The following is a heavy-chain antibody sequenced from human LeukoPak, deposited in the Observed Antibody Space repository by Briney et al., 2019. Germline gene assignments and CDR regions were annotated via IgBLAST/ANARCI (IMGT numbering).Heavy chain of an antibody. J-gene: IGHJ3*02. CDR3: AREALGYCSGGSCPDAFDI. CDR1: GGSISSYY. D-gene: IGHD2-15*01. Sequence: SETLSLTCTVSGGSISSYYWSWIRQPPGKGLEWIGEINHSGSTNYNPSLKSRVTISVDTSKNQFSLKLSSVTAADTAVYYCAREALGYCSGGSCPDAFDIWGQGTMVTVSS. CDR2: INHSGST. V-gene: IGHV4-34*01.